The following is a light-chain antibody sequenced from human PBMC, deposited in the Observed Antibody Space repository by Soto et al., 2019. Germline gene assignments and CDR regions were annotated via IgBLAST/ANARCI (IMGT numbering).Light chain of an antibody. CDR3: QYLNSFPLT. CDR1: QVISKY. J-gene: IGKJ4*01. V-gene: IGKV1-9*01. CDR2: LAS. Sequence: IQLTQSPSSLSASVGDTVTITCRASQVISKYLAWYQQKPGTAPKLLIYLASTLQGGVPSRFSGSGSGTDFSLTISSLQPEDVATYYCQYLNSFPLTFGGGTKVEIK.